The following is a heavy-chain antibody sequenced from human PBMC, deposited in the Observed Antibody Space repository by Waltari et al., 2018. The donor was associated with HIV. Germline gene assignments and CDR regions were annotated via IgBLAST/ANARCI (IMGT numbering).Heavy chain of an antibody. J-gene: IGHJ3*01. Sequence: LVQSGAEVKKPGQSLKISCQASGYSFVSFWIGWVRQTPGKGLEWVGNSYPADADTKYSPTFEGQGTMSRDDTVNTAYLQWRRLKSSDTGTYFCARVRMGAGDAFDVWGQGTTVTVSS. V-gene: IGHV5-51*01. CDR2: SYPADADT. CDR1: GYSFVSFW. CDR3: ARVRMGAGDAFDV. D-gene: IGHD1-26*01.